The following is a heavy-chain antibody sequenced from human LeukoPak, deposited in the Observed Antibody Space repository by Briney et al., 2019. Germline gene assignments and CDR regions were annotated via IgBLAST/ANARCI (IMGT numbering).Heavy chain of an antibody. CDR3: ARGTQKQWLALYFDY. Sequence: SETLSLTCTVSGGSISSGGYYWSWIRQPPGKGLEWIGYIYHSGSTYYNPSLKSRVTISVDRSKNQFSLKLSSVTAADTAVYYCARGTQKQWLALYFDYWGQGTLVTVSS. V-gene: IGHV4-30-2*01. CDR2: IYHSGST. D-gene: IGHD6-19*01. CDR1: GGSISSGGYY. J-gene: IGHJ4*02.